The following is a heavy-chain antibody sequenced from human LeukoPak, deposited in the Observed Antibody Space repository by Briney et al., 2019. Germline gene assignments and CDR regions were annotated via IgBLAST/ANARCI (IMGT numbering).Heavy chain of an antibody. CDR2: IVSNGDST. D-gene: IGHD3-22*01. CDR3: ARGRYYYDSSGYVNN. J-gene: IGHJ4*02. CDR1: GFTFSRYG. Sequence: PGGSLSLSCSASGFTFSRYGMHWVRQPPGKGLEYVAAIVSNGDSTYYTASVKGRFTISRDNTKNTLYLQINSLTAEATAVYYCARGRYYYDSSGYVNNWGQGALVTVSS. V-gene: IGHV3-64*04.